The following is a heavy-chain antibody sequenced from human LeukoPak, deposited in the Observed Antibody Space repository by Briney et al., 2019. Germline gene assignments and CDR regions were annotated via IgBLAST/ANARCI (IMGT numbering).Heavy chain of an antibody. J-gene: IGHJ3*02. D-gene: IGHD1-1*01. Sequence: ASVKVSCKVSGYTLTELSMHWVRQAPGKGLEWMGGFDPEDGETIYAQKFQGRVTMTEDTSTDTDYMELSSLRSEDTAVYYCATDGPSIQLERNDAFDIWGQGTMVTVSS. CDR3: ATDGPSIQLERNDAFDI. CDR2: FDPEDGET. V-gene: IGHV1-24*01. CDR1: GYTLTELS.